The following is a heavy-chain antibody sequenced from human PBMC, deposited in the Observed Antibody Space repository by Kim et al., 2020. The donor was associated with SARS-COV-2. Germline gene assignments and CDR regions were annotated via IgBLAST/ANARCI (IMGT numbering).Heavy chain of an antibody. D-gene: IGHD3-22*01. J-gene: IGHJ4*02. V-gene: IGHV1-3*01. Sequence: YSQKFHGRVTIPRDTSASKAYMEMRVLRSEDTAVYYCTSQYHYDSSGAFDYWGQGTLVTVSS. CDR3: TSQYHYDSSGAFDY.